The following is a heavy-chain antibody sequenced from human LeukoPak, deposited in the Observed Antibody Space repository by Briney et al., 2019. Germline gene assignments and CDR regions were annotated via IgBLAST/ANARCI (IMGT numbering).Heavy chain of an antibody. CDR2: ISGSGGST. Sequence: GGSLRLSCAASGFTLSSYAMSWVRQAPGKGLEWVSAISGSGGSTYYADSVKGRFTISRDNSKNTLYLQMNSLRAEDTAVYYCARVLTGSWDWFDPWGQGTLVTVSS. D-gene: IGHD2-8*02. CDR3: ARVLTGSWDWFDP. V-gene: IGHV3-23*01. J-gene: IGHJ5*02. CDR1: GFTLSSYA.